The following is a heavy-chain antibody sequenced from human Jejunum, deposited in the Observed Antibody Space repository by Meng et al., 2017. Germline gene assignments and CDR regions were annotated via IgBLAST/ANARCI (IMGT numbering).Heavy chain of an antibody. CDR1: GFIFRNYD. CDR2: IGTVGDT. V-gene: IGHV3-13*01. J-gene: IGHJ4*02. CDR3: AKEDREAAGGHWLQPLDS. Sequence: EGLFGGSGGGPVTPGGSLRLSCAASGFIFRNYDMHWVRQAPGKGLEWVSAIGTVGDTYYPDSVKGRFTISREDAKNSLYLQMNSLTAGDTAMYYCAKEDREAAGGHWLQPLDSWGQGTLVTVSS. D-gene: IGHD5-24*01.